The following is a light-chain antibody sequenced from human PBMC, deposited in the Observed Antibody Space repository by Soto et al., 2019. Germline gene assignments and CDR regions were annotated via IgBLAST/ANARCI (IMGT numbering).Light chain of an antibody. CDR1: QGISNY. V-gene: IGKV1-27*01. Sequence: DIQMTQSPSSLSASVGDRVTITCRASQGISNYLAWYQQKPGKVPKLLIYAAATLQSGVPSPFSGSGPLTALALTITTLQIEDVATNYDQQNNDAPWTVG. CDR2: AAA. J-gene: IGKJ1*01. CDR3: QQNNDAPWT.